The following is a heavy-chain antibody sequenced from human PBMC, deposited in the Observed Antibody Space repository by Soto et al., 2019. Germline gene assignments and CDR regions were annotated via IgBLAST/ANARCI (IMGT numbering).Heavy chain of an antibody. CDR1: GGSISSGGYH. J-gene: IGHJ3*02. Sequence: QVQLQESGPGLVKPSQTLSLTCTVSGGSISSGGYHCNWIRQRPGQGLEWIGYVFYSGSTYYNPSLKSRLSMSVYTSTNQFSLKLRSVTAADTAVYYCARARDSSGLAFDIWGQGTMVTVSS. D-gene: IGHD3-22*01. CDR2: VFYSGST. CDR3: ARARDSSGLAFDI. V-gene: IGHV4-31*03.